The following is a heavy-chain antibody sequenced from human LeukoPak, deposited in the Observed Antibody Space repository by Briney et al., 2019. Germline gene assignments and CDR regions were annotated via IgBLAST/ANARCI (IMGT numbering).Heavy chain of an antibody. CDR1: GFTLSTYW. Sequence: GGSLRLSCVASGFTLSTYWMHWVRQAPGKGLVWVSRIKSDGSLTNYADSVKGRFTISRDNAKNTLYLQMNSLRAEDTAVYYCARDFTTSGNWFGPWGQGTLVTVSS. CDR2: IKSDGSLT. D-gene: IGHD1-26*01. CDR3: ARDFTTSGNWFGP. V-gene: IGHV3-74*01. J-gene: IGHJ5*02.